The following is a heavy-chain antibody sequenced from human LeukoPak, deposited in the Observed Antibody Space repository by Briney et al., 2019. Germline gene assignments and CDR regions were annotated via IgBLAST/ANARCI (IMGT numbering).Heavy chain of an antibody. CDR3: ATKQWLAPPPDS. J-gene: IGHJ5*01. Sequence: GGSLRLSCAASGFTFSKYWMLWVRHAPGKGLESVSRINTDGTVTTYADSVKGRFTVSRDNADNTMFLQMNSVRDEDTAGYYCATKQWLAPPPDSWGQGTPVTVSS. V-gene: IGHV3-74*01. CDR2: INTDGTVT. CDR1: GFTFSKYW. D-gene: IGHD6-19*01.